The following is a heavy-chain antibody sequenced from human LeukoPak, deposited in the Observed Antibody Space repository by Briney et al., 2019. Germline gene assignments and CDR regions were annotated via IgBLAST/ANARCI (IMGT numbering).Heavy chain of an antibody. Sequence: GGSLRLSCAASGFTFSYAWMSWVRQAPGKGLEWVSGINWNGGSTGYADSVKGRFTISRDNAKNSLYLQMNGLRAEDTALYYCARVSGWYEDYYYGMDVWGQGTTVTVSS. CDR1: GFTFSYAW. J-gene: IGHJ6*02. CDR2: INWNGGST. D-gene: IGHD6-19*01. V-gene: IGHV3-20*04. CDR3: ARVSGWYEDYYYGMDV.